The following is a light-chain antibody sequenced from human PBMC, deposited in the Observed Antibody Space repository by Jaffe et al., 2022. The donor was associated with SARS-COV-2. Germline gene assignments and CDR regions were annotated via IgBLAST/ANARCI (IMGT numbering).Light chain of an antibody. CDR1: QSLSSSY. V-gene: IGKV3-20*01. Sequence: EIVLTQSPGTLSLAPGERATLSCRASQSLSSSYLAWYQQRVGQAPRLLIYDISTRATGIPDRFSGSGSGTDFTLTINRLEPEDFAVYYCQHYADSHFTFGPGTKVDVK. CDR2: DIS. CDR3: QHYADSHFT. J-gene: IGKJ3*01.